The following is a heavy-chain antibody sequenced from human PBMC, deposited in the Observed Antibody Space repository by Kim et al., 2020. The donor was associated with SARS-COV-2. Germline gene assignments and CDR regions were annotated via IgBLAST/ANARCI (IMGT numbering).Heavy chain of an antibody. CDR2: IIPILGIA. D-gene: IGHD2-2*01. CDR1: GGTFSSYA. Sequence: SVKVSCKASGGTFSSYAISWVRQAPGQGLEWMGRIIPILGIANYAQKFQGRVTITADKSTSTAYMELSSLRSEDTAVYYFARANILVVPAGAFDYWGQG. V-gene: IGHV1-69*04. CDR3: ARANILVVPAGAFDY. J-gene: IGHJ4*02.